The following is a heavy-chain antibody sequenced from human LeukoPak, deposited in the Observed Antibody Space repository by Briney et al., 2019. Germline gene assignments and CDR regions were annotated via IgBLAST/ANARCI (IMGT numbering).Heavy chain of an antibody. CDR3: ARHGLGYCSSTSCYLFHKDEVGFSPDT. V-gene: IGHV5-51*01. D-gene: IGHD2-2*01. J-gene: IGHJ5*02. CDR2: IYPRYSYT. CDR1: GYSFTSYW. Sequence: GESLKISCKGSGYSFTSYWIGLVRQVPGKGLEWMGIIYPRYSYTIYSPSFQGQVTISAAKSISTAYLQWGRLKASDTAMYYCARHGLGYCSSTSCYLFHKDEVGFSPDTWGQGTLVTVSS.